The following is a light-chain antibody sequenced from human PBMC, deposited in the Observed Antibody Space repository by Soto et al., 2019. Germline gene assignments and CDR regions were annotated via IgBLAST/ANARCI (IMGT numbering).Light chain of an antibody. CDR3: HQYGTSPWT. Sequence: EIVLTQSPGTLSLSPGERATLSCRASQSLSTNYLGWFQQKPGQAPRLLIYAISNRATGIQDRFVGSGSGTDFTLTLSGLEPEDFAVYFCHQYGTSPWTFGQATTVEV. V-gene: IGKV3-20*01. CDR2: AIS. CDR1: QSLSTNY. J-gene: IGKJ1*01.